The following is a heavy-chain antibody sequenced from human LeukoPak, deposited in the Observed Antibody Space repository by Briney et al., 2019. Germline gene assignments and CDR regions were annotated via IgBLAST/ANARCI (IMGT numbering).Heavy chain of an antibody. V-gene: IGHV4-38-2*02. CDR1: GYSISSGYY. Sequence: SETLSLTCTVSGYSISSGYYWGWIRQPPGQGLEWIGSIYHSGSTYYNPSLKSRVTISVDTSKNQFSLKLSSVTAADTAVYYCARVAGYGSYYMGVWGKGTTVTVSS. CDR2: IYHSGST. J-gene: IGHJ6*03. CDR3: ARVAGYGSYYMGV. D-gene: IGHD5-12*01.